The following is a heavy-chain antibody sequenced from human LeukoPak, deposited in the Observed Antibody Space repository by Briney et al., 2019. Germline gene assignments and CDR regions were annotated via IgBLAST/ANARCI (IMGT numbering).Heavy chain of an antibody. J-gene: IGHJ6*02. CDR2: ISYDGSNK. CDR1: GFAFSSYG. D-gene: IGHD3-10*01. Sequence: PGRSLRLSCAASGFAFSSYGMHWVCQAPGKGLEWVAVISYDGSNKYYADSVKGRFTISRDNSKNTLYLQMNSLRAEDTAVYYCAKEVWFGEFSYYGMDVWGQGTTVTVSS. V-gene: IGHV3-30*18. CDR3: AKEVWFGEFSYYGMDV.